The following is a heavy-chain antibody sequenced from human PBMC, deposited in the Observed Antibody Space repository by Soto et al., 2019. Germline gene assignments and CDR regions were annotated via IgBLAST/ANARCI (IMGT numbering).Heavy chain of an antibody. Sequence: ASVKVSCKASGYTFTGYYMHWVRQAPGQGLEWMGWINPNSGGTNYAQKFQGWVTMTRDTSISTAYMELSRLRSDDTAVYYCARGHCSSTSCYGADAFDIWGQGTMVTVSS. J-gene: IGHJ3*02. CDR2: INPNSGGT. CDR1: GYTFTGYY. D-gene: IGHD2-2*01. CDR3: ARGHCSSTSCYGADAFDI. V-gene: IGHV1-2*04.